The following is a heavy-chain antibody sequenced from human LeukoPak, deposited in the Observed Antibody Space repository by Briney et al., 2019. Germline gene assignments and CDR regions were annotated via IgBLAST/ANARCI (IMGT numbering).Heavy chain of an antibody. CDR2: ISSSSTYI. D-gene: IGHD6-13*01. V-gene: IGHV3-21*06. Sequence: GGSLRLSCAASGFTFSSRMNWVHQAPGKGLEGVSFISSSSTYIYYADSLKGRFTISRDNAKNSLYLQMNSLRAEDTAVYYCARVAAAGTGIFVNFYYSMDIWGEGTTVTISS. CDR1: GFTFSSR. CDR3: ARVAAAGTGIFVNFYYSMDI. J-gene: IGHJ6*03.